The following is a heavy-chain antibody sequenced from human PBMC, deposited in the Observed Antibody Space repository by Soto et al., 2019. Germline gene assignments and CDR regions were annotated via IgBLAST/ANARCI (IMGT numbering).Heavy chain of an antibody. V-gene: IGHV4-59*12. J-gene: IGHJ4*02. D-gene: IGHD3-10*01. CDR1: GVSISTYY. CDR3: ASLVYHYCSGSYLLDY. Sequence: SETLSLTCTVSGVSISTYYCTWIRQPPGKGLEWIGYVHYSGTTNYNPSLKSRVTISVDTSKNQFSLKLRSVTAADTAVYYCASLVYHYCSGSYLLDYCGQGTLDTVSA. CDR2: VHYSGTT.